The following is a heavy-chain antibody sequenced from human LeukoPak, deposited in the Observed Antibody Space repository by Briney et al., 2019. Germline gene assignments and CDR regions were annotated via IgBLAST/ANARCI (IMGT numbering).Heavy chain of an antibody. D-gene: IGHD3-22*01. CDR3: ARLAGGYYDSSGSPFDY. J-gene: IGHJ4*02. CDR1: GYTFTGYY. V-gene: IGHV1-2*02. Sequence: ASVKVSCKASGYTFTGYYMHWVRQAPGQGLEWMGWINPNSGGTNYAQKFQGRVTMTRDTSISTAYMELSRLRSDDTAVYYCARLAGGYYDSSGSPFDYWGQGTLVTVSS. CDR2: INPNSGGT.